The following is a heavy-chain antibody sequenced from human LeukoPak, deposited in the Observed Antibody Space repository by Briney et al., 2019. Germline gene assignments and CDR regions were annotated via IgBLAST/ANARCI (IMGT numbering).Heavy chain of an antibody. CDR1: GGSFSGYY. V-gene: IGHV4-34*01. D-gene: IGHD6-13*01. CDR2: INHSGST. CDR3: ARPKQQLVLWSAFDI. Sequence: SETLSLTCAVYGGSFSGYYWSWIRQPPGKGLEWIGEINHSGSTNYNPSLKSRVTISVDTSKNQFSLKLSSVTAADTAVYYCARPKQQLVLWSAFDIWGQGTMVTVSS. J-gene: IGHJ3*02.